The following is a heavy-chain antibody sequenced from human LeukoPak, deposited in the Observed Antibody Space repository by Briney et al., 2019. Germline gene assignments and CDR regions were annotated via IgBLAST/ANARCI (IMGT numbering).Heavy chain of an antibody. D-gene: IGHD5-18*01. J-gene: IGHJ6*02. Sequence: SETLSLTCTVSGGSISSYYWRWIRQPPGKGLEWVGYIYYSGSTNYNPSLKSRVTISVDTSKNQFSLKLRSVTAADTAVYYCARDLRYSYGYYYGMDVWGPGTTVTVSS. CDR1: GGSISSYY. CDR3: ARDLRYSYGYYYGMDV. CDR2: IYYSGST. V-gene: IGHV4-59*01.